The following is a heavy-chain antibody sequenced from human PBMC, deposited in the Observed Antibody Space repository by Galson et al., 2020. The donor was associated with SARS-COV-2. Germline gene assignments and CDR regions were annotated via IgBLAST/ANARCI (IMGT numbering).Heavy chain of an antibody. V-gene: IGHV3-64*01. CDR1: GFSFRTYA. Sequence: GESLKISCAASGFSFRTYAMHWVRQAPGRGLEYVSSITSDGVTTYYANSVKGRFSISRDNSKNTLYLQMGSLRVEDMAVYYCARDRAGVADYWGQGTLVTVSS. D-gene: IGHD2-21*01. J-gene: IGHJ4*02. CDR3: ARDRAGVADY. CDR2: ITSDGVTT.